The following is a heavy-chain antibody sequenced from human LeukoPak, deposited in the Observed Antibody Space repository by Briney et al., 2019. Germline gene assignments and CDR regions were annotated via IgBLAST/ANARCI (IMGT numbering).Heavy chain of an antibody. Sequence: SETLSLTCAVYGGSFSGYYWSWIRQPPGKGLEWIGEINHSGSTNYNPSLKSRVTISVDTSKNQFSLKLSSVTAADTAVYYCAREYYYDSSGYSNWGQGTPVTVSS. CDR1: GGSFSGYY. J-gene: IGHJ4*02. CDR3: AREYYYDSSGYSN. D-gene: IGHD3-22*01. V-gene: IGHV4-34*01. CDR2: INHSGST.